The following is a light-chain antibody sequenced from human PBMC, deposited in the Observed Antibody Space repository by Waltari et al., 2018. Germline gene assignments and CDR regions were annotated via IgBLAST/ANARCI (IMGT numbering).Light chain of an antibody. Sequence: DFVMTQSPASLSVSLGERATITCRSSQSVLYSSHNKNDLAWFQHKPGHPPKLVIYWASLRQSGAPDRFSGSGAERDFSLTISSVKAEDVAVYYGQKYYSPLYTFGQGTKLEIK. CDR1: QSVLYSSHNKND. CDR2: WAS. CDR3: QKYYSPLYT. V-gene: IGKV4-1*01. J-gene: IGKJ2*01.